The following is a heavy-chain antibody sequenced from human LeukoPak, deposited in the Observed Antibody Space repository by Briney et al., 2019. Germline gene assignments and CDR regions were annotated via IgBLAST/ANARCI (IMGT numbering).Heavy chain of an antibody. CDR1: GFTFDDYA. D-gene: IGHD2-2*01. J-gene: IGHJ6*02. Sequence: GGSLRLSCAASGFTFDDYAMRWVRQAPGKGLEWVSLISGDGGSTYYADSVEGRFTISRDNSKNSLYLQMNSLRTEDTALYYCAKDINVGDCSSTSCENYYYYYGMDVWGQGTTVTVSS. V-gene: IGHV3-43*02. CDR2: ISGDGGST. CDR3: AKDINVGDCSSTSCENYYYYYGMDV.